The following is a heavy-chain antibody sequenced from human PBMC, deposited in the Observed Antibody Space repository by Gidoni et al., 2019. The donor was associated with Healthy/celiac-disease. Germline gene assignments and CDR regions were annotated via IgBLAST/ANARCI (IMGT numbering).Heavy chain of an antibody. Sequence: QLQLQESGPGLVKPSETLSLTCTVSGGSISSSSYYWGWIRQPPGKGLEWIGSIYYIGSTYYNPSLKSRVTISVDTSKNQFSLKLSSVTAADTAVYYCAKYSGSYSVGYWGQGTLVTVSS. V-gene: IGHV4-39*01. CDR1: GGSISSSSYY. CDR2: IYYIGST. J-gene: IGHJ4*02. D-gene: IGHD1-26*01. CDR3: AKYSGSYSVGY.